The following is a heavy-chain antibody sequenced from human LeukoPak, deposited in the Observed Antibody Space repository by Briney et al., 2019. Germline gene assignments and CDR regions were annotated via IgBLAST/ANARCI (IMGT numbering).Heavy chain of an antibody. CDR3: ARWSSYSRGYYYYYMDV. V-gene: IGHV4-34*01. CDR2: INHSGST. Sequence: PSETLSLTCAVYGGSFSGYYWSWIRQPPGKGLEWIGEINHSGSTNYNPSLKSRVTISVDTSKTQFSLKLSSVTAADTAVYYCARWSSYSRGYYYYYMDVWGKGTTVTVSS. D-gene: IGHD1-26*01. CDR1: GGSFSGYY. J-gene: IGHJ6*03.